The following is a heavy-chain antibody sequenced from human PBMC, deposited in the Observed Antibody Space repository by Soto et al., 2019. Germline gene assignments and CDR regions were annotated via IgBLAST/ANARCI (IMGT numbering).Heavy chain of an antibody. CDR1: GGTFSSYP. V-gene: IGHV1-69*06. J-gene: IGHJ3*02. D-gene: IGHD3-22*01. CDR3: ATQSYYYDRSGYAYDAFDI. Sequence: SVKVSCKASGGTFSSYPISWVRQAPGQGLEWMGGIIPIIGTAAYTQKFQGRVTITADKSTGTAYMVLSSLRSEDTALYYCATQSYYYDRSGYAYDAFDIWCQGTMVTVSS. CDR2: IIPIIGTA.